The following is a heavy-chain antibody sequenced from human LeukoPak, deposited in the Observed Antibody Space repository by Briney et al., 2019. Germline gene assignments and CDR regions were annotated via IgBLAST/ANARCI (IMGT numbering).Heavy chain of an antibody. J-gene: IGHJ4*02. Sequence: ASVKVSCKASGYTFTSYGISWVRQAPGQGLEWMGWISAYNGNTNYAQKLQGRVTMTTDTSTSTAYMELRSLRSDGTAVYYCARSNGFGELFPPFDYWGQGTLVTVSS. V-gene: IGHV1-18*01. D-gene: IGHD3-10*01. CDR1: GYTFTSYG. CDR2: ISAYNGNT. CDR3: ARSNGFGELFPPFDY.